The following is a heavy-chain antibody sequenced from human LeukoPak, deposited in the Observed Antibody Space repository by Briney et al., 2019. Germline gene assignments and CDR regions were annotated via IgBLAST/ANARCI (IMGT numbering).Heavy chain of an antibody. CDR2: IIPIPGIA. D-gene: IGHD6-19*01. CDR1: GGTFSSYA. Sequence: SVKVSCKASGGTFSSYAISWVRQAPGQGLEWMGRIIPIPGIANYAQKFQGRVTITADKSTSTAYMELSSLRSEDTAVYYCARITVAVAGTYYYYGMDVWGQGTTVTVSS. J-gene: IGHJ6*02. CDR3: ARITVAVAGTYYYYGMDV. V-gene: IGHV1-69*04.